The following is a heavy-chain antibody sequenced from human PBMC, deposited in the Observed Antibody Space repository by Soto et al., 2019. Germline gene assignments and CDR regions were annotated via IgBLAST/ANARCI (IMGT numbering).Heavy chain of an antibody. V-gene: IGHV3-23*01. D-gene: IGHD3-3*01. Sequence: RGSLLLSCASSVFTFSIYAMSWVRQAPGKGLELVSAISGSGGSTYYADSVKGRFTISRDNSKNTLYLQMNSLRAEDTAVYYCAKFDGYYDFWSGYSNYWGMDVWGQGTTVTVSS. CDR1: VFTFSIYA. J-gene: IGHJ6*02. CDR2: ISGSGGST. CDR3: AKFDGYYDFWSGYSNYWGMDV.